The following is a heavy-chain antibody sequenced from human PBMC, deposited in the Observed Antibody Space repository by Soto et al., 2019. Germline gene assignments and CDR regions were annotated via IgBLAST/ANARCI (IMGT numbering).Heavy chain of an antibody. V-gene: IGHV3-49*04. Sequence: EVQLVESGGGLVQPGRSLRLSCTASGFTFGDYAMSWVRQAPGKGLEWVGFIRSKAYGGTTEYAASVKGRFTISRDDSKSIAYLQMNSLKTEDTAVYYCTRGSGRWGQGTLVTVSS. CDR3: TRGSGR. CDR1: GFTFGDYA. D-gene: IGHD1-1*01. J-gene: IGHJ4*02. CDR2: IRSKAYGGTT.